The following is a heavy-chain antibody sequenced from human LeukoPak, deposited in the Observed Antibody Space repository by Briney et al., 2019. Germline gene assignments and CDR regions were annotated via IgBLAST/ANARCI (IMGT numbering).Heavy chain of an antibody. CDR1: GGSISSYY. CDR2: IYSSGST. Sequence: SETLSLTCTVSGGSISSYYWSWVRQPPGKGLEWIGYIYSSGSTNYNPSLKSRITISVDTSKNQFSLKLSSVTAADTAVYYCARFAYCGGHCWYYFDYWGQGSLVTVSS. CDR3: ARFAYCGGHCWYYFDY. D-gene: IGHD2-21*02. V-gene: IGHV4-59*01. J-gene: IGHJ4*02.